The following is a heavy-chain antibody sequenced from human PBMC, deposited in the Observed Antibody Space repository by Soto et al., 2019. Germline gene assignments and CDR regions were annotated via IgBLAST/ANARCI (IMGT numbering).Heavy chain of an antibody. D-gene: IGHD6-13*01. CDR3: ARGSDSSSWYGWYYYGMDV. CDR1: GYTFPSYG. V-gene: IGHV1-18*04. Sequence: DSVKVSCKASGYTFPSYGISWVRQAPGQGLEWMGWISAYNGNTNYAQKLQGRVTMTTDTSTSTAYMELRSLRSDDTAVYYCARGSDSSSWYGWYYYGMDVWGQGTTVTVSS. CDR2: ISAYNGNT. J-gene: IGHJ6*02.